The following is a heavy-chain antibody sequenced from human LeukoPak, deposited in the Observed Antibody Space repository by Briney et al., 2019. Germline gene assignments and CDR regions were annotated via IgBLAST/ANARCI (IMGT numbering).Heavy chain of an antibody. J-gene: IGHJ6*02. D-gene: IGHD4-17*01. V-gene: IGHV1-18*01. CDR1: GYTFTSYG. CDR3: ARDRAYGDYDYYGMDV. CDR2: ISAYNGNT. Sequence: ASVKVSRKASGYTFTSYGISWVRQAPGQGLEWMGWISAYNGNTNYAQKLQGRVTMTTDTSTSTAYMELRSLRSDDTAVYYCARDRAYGDYDYYGMDVWGQGTTVTVSS.